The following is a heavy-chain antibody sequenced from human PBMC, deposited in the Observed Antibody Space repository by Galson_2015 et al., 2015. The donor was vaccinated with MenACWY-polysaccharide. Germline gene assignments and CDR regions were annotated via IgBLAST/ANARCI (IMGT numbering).Heavy chain of an antibody. CDR1: GDSIPSGGYF. J-gene: IGHJ5*02. CDR2: ISYDGGT. Sequence: LSITCTVSGDSIPSGGYFWSWLRPPPGGGLEWIASISYDGGTYYNPSLKSRVTISVDTPKNQFSLKLNSVTAADTAVYYCARGGRAVSNRNWFDPWGQGTLVTVSS. D-gene: IGHD3-16*01. V-gene: IGHV4-31*03. CDR3: ARGGRAVSNRNWFDP.